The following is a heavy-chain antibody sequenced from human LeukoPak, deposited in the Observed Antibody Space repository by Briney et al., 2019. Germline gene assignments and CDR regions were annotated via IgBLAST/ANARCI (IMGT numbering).Heavy chain of an antibody. CDR2: INPNSGGT. Sequence: GASVKVSCKASGYTFTGYYMHWVRQAPGQGLEWLGWINPNSGGTNYAQKFQGRVTMTRDTSISTAYMELSRLRSDDTAVYYCARDLRGRLYYFDYWGQGTLVTVSS. V-gene: IGHV1-2*02. CDR1: GYTFTGYY. J-gene: IGHJ4*02. D-gene: IGHD1-26*01. CDR3: ARDLRGRLYYFDY.